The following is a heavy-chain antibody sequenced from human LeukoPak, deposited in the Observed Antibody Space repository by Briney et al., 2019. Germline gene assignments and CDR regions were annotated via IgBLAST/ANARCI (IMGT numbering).Heavy chain of an antibody. V-gene: IGHV1-2*02. CDR3: ATGYSSSWYSNPFDY. CDR2: INPNSGGT. J-gene: IGHJ4*02. CDR1: GYTFTGYY. Sequence: ASVKVSCKASGYTFTGYYMHWVRQAPGQGLEWMGWINPNSGGTNYAQKFQGRVTMTRDTSISTAYMELSRLRSDDTAVYYCATGYSSSWYSNPFDYWGQGTRVTVSS. D-gene: IGHD6-13*01.